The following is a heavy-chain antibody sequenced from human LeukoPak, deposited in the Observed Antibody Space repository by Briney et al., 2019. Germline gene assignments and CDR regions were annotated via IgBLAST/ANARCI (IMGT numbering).Heavy chain of an antibody. CDR3: ARDQEGFDY. Sequence: ASVKVSCKASGYTFTSYYMHRVRQAPGQGLEWMGIINPSGGSTSYAQRFQGRVTMTRDTSTSTVYMELSGLRSEDTAVYYCARDQEGFDYWGQGTLVTVSS. V-gene: IGHV1-46*01. CDR2: INPSGGST. J-gene: IGHJ4*02. CDR1: GYTFTSYY.